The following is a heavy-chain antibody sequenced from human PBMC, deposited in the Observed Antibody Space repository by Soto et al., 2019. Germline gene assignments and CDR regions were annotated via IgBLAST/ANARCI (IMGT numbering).Heavy chain of an antibody. Sequence: SVKVSCKASGGGNLRDYRTTWVRRAPGQGLEWMGGIVPKLGSAKYAQKFQGRVTITTDASASTVYMELSSLRSEDTALYYCARERIAAAGAPAGQQWGQGTLVTVSS. CDR2: IVPKLGSA. J-gene: IGHJ1*01. D-gene: IGHD6-13*01. CDR3: ARERIAAAGAPAGQQ. V-gene: IGHV1-69*16. CDR1: GGGNLRDYR.